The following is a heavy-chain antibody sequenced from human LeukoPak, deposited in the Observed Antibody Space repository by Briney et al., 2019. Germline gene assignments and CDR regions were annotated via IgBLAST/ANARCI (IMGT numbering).Heavy chain of an antibody. CDR2: IKTDGSTT. D-gene: IGHD1-7*01. J-gene: IGHJ4*02. V-gene: IGHV3-74*01. Sequence: GGSLRLSCAASGFIFSDYWMHWVRQAPGKGLVWVSRIKTDGSTTSYADSVRGRFTISRDNARNTLYLQMNSLRAGDTAVYYCARGLLWQGTQSIDFWGQGTLVTVSS. CDR1: GFIFSDYW. CDR3: ARGLLWQGTQSIDF.